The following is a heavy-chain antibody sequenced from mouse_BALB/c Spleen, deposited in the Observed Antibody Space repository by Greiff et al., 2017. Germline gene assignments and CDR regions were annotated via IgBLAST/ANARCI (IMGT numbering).Heavy chain of an antibody. CDR1: GYTFTSYW. D-gene: IGHD1-1*01. Sequence: VQLQQPGAELVKPGASVKLSCKASGYTFTSYWMHWVKQRPGQGLEWIGEINPSNGRTNYNEKFKSKATLTVDKSSSTAYMQLSSLTSEDSAVYYCAGHYYGSRVDFDYWGQGTTLTVSS. J-gene: IGHJ2*01. CDR2: INPSNGRT. V-gene: IGHV1S81*02. CDR3: AGHYYGSRVDFDY.